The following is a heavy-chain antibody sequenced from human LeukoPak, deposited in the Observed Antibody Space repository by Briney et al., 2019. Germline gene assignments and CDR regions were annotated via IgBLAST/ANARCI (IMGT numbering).Heavy chain of an antibody. CDR3: AKDSFSYYDSSGYYYYGMDV. CDR2: ISGSGGST. CDR1: GFTFSSYA. D-gene: IGHD3-22*01. Sequence: GGSLRLSCAASGFTFSSYAMSWVRQAPGKGLEWVSAISGSGGSTYYADSVKGRFTISRDNSKNTLYLQMNSLRAEDTAVYYCAKDSFSYYDSSGYYYYGMDVWGQGTTVTVSS. J-gene: IGHJ6*02. V-gene: IGHV3-23*01.